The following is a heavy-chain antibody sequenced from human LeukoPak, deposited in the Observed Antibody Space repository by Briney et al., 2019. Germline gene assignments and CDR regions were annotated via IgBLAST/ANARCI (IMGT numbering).Heavy chain of an antibody. J-gene: IGHJ4*02. CDR1: GGSISSSSYY. CDR2: IHYSGTT. CDR3: ARRPRTYFEY. Sequence: PSETLSLICTVSGGSISSSSYYWGWIRQPPGKGLEWIGSIHYSGTTYYNPSLKSRVTISIDTSKNQFSLKLNSVTAADTAVYYCARRPRTYFEYWGQGTLVTVSS. V-gene: IGHV4-39*01.